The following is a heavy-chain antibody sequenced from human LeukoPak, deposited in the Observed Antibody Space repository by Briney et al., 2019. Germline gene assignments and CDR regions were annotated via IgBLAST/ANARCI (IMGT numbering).Heavy chain of an antibody. J-gene: IGHJ4*02. CDR1: GGSISSDSYY. V-gene: IGHV4-39*07. CDR3: ARGVAVVLNFDY. Sequence: PSETLSLTCTVSGGSISSDSYYWGWIRQPPGKGLEWIGSIYHSGSTYYNPSLKSRVTISIDTSKNQVSLKLISVTAADTAVYYCARGVAVVLNFDYWGQGTLVTVSS. CDR2: IYHSGST. D-gene: IGHD6-19*01.